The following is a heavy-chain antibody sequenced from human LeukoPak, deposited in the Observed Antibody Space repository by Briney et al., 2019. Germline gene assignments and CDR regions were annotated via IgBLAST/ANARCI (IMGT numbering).Heavy chain of an antibody. CDR2: INTSGAMK. V-gene: IGHV3-11*01. J-gene: IGHJ5*02. Sequence: GGSLRLSCAASGFTFSKDWMSWVRQAPGKGLEWVSDINTSGAMKHYADSVKGRFTISRDNAKNSVYLQVNSLRVEDTAIYYCARAAGRFDPWGQGTLVTVSS. CDR1: GFTFSKDW. CDR3: ARAAGRFDP.